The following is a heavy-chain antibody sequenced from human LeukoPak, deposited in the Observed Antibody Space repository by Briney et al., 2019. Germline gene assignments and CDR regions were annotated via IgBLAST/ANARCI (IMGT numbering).Heavy chain of an antibody. CDR2: INQDASEK. D-gene: IGHD2-2*01. V-gene: IGHV3-7*01. CDR1: GFTFSTCW. Sequence: GGSLRLSCAASGFTFSTCWMSWVRQTPGKGLEWVANINQDASEKYYVDSVKGRFTISRDNAKNSLFLLMNSLRADDTAVYYCARTYCYANSCYSPDYWGQGTLVAVSS. CDR3: ARTYCYANSCYSPDY. J-gene: IGHJ4*02.